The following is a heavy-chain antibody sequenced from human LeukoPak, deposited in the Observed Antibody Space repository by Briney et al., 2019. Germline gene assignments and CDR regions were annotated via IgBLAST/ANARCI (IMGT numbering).Heavy chain of an antibody. D-gene: IGHD1-26*01. V-gene: IGHV3-11*05. J-gene: IGHJ4*02. Sequence: PGGSLRLSCAASGCTFSDYYMIWIRQAPGKGLEWVSYISKSGGDTSYADSVKGRFTISRDNAKNSLYLQMNSLRAEDTAVYYCARVRQSGSPLDYWGQGTLVTVSS. CDR1: GCTFSDYY. CDR3: ARVRQSGSPLDY. CDR2: ISKSGGDT.